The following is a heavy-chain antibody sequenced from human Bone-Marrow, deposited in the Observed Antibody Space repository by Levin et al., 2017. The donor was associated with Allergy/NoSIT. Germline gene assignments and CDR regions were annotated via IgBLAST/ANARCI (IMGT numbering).Heavy chain of an antibody. D-gene: IGHD6-19*01. V-gene: IGHV3-33*01. J-gene: IGHJ6*02. CDR2: IWHDGSRK. Sequence: PGGSLRLSCGTSGFTFTTYGMHWVRQAPGKGLEWVAVIWHDGSRKYHADSVKGRFTISRDNSKNTVSLQMNSLRVEDTAVYYCVRDSGLYGLDVWGQGTTVAVS. CDR1: GFTFTTYG. CDR3: VRDSGLYGLDV.